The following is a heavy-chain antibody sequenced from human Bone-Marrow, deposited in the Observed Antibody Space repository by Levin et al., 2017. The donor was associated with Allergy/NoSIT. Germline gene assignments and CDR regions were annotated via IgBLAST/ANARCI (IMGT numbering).Heavy chain of an antibody. CDR1: GFTFSSYG. Sequence: GESLKISCAASGFTFSSYGMHWVRQAPGKGLEWVAVIWYDGSNKYYADSVKGRFTISRDNSKNTLYLQMNSLRAEDTAVYYCARYSSGPFDYWGQGTLVTVSS. CDR2: IWYDGSNK. J-gene: IGHJ4*02. V-gene: IGHV3-33*01. D-gene: IGHD6-19*01. CDR3: ARYSSGPFDY.